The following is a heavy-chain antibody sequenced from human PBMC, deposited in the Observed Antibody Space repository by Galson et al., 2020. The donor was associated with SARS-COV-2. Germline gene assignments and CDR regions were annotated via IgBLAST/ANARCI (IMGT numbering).Heavy chain of an antibody. V-gene: IGHV4-38-2*01. CDR3: ARQGVNMIVLVTVPGWFFDL. D-gene: IGHD3-22*01. CDR2: IYPSGST. Sequence: SETLSLTCAVSGYSISTTNYWGWVRQPPGKGLEWIGSIYPSGSTYYNPSLKSRVTISLDTSRNQFSRTLHSVTAADPALYYCARQGVNMIVLVTVPGWFFDLWGRGTLVSVSS. J-gene: IGHJ2*01. CDR1: GYSISTTNY.